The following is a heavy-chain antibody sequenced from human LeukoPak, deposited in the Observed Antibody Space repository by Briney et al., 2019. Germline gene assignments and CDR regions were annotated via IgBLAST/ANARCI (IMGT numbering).Heavy chain of an antibody. CDR1: GFTFDDYT. D-gene: IGHD6-6*01. CDR3: AREKDSRSLGNSFDY. Sequence: GGSLRLSCAASGFTFDDYTMHWVRQAPGKGLEWVSGINWNGGSTGYADSVKGRFTISRDNAKNSLYLQMNSLRAEDTALYYCAREKDSRSLGNSFDYWGQGTLVTVSS. V-gene: IGHV3-20*04. CDR2: INWNGGST. J-gene: IGHJ4*02.